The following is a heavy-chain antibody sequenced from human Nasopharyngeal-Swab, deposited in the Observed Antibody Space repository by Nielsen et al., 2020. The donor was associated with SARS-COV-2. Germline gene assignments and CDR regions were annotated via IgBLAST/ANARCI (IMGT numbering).Heavy chain of an antibody. CDR2: INPNSGGT. Sequence: SVKVSCTASGYTFTCYYMHWVRQAPGQGLEWMGRINPNSGGTNYAQKFQGRVTMTRDTSISTAYMELSRLRSDDTAVYYCARDPTSVAGTGDYYYGMDVWGQGTTVTVSS. J-gene: IGHJ6*02. V-gene: IGHV1-2*06. CDR1: GYTFTCYY. CDR3: ARDPTSVAGTGDYYYGMDV. D-gene: IGHD6-19*01.